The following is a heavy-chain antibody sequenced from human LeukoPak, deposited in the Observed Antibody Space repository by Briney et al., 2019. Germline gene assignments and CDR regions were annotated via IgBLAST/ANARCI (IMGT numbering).Heavy chain of an antibody. CDR1: GFTFSSYS. V-gene: IGHV3-21*01. J-gene: IGHJ5*02. D-gene: IGHD1-1*01. CDR3: ARDPRVENWFDP. Sequence: GGSLRLSCAASGFTFSSYSMNWVRQAPGKGLEWVSSISSSSSYIYYADSVKGRFTISRDNAKNSLYLQMNSLRAEDTAVYYCARDPRVENWFDPWGQGTLVTVSS. CDR2: ISSSSSYI.